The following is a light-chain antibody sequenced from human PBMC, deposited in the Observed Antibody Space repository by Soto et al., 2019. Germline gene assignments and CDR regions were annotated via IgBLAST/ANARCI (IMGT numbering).Light chain of an antibody. J-gene: IGKJ4*01. Sequence: DIPMTQSPSSVSASVGDTVTITCRASQDISNKLAWYQQKPGNAPNLLIYTASSLQSGVPSRFSGSGSGTDFSLTISSLQPEDFATYYCLQANTFPLTFGGGTKVEIK. CDR2: TAS. CDR3: LQANTFPLT. V-gene: IGKV1D-12*01. CDR1: QDISNK.